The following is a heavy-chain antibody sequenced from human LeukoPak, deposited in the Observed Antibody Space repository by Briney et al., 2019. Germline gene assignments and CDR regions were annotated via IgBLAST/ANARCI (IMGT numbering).Heavy chain of an antibody. J-gene: IGHJ4*02. CDR1: GFTFSSYE. CDR2: ISSSGSTI. V-gene: IGHV3-48*03. CDR3: AGGRKMYYYDSIQGFDY. D-gene: IGHD3-22*01. Sequence: GGSLRLSCAASGFTFSSYEMNWVRQAPGKGLEWVSYISSSGSTIYYADSVKGRFTISRDNAKNSLYLQMNSLRAEDTAVYYCAGGRKMYYYDSIQGFDYWGQGTLVTVSS.